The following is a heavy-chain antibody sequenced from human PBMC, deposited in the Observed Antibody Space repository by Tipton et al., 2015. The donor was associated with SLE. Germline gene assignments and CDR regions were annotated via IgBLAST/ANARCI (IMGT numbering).Heavy chain of an antibody. CDR1: GGSISSYY. J-gene: IGHJ6*02. V-gene: IGHV4-59*12. Sequence: TLSLTCTVSGGSISSYYWSWIRQPPGKGLEWIGYIYYSGSTNYNPSLKSRVTISVDRSKNQFSLKLSSVTAADTAVYYCARAADEFSDYGLDVWGQGTTVTVSS. CDR2: IYYSGST. D-gene: IGHD3-10*01. CDR3: ARAADEFSDYGLDV.